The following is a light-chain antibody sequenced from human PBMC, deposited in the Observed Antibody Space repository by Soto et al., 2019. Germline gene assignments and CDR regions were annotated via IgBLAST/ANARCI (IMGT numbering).Light chain of an antibody. Sequence: QSVLTQPPSVSAAPGQTVTISCSGTTSNIGNNYVSWYQQLPRTAPKLLIYEINKRPSGIPDRFSGSKSGTSATLGITGRQTGDEAEYYCGTGDSSLSVVLFGEGTKVTVL. CDR2: EIN. CDR3: GTGDSSLSVVL. J-gene: IGLJ2*01. V-gene: IGLV1-51*02. CDR1: TSNIGNNY.